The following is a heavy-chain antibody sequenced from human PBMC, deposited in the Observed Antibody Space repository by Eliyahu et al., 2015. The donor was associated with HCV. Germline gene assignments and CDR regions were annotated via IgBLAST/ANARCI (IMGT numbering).Heavy chain of an antibody. D-gene: IGHD6-13*01. Sequence: QVQLVESGGGVVQPGRSLRLSCVASGFSXXNYDXXXXRQAPGKGLEWVAVISSDANNKYSADSVKGRFTISRDNSRNTLSLQMNSLRPEDTAVYYCATGRRDYSSAWFVMDDKSRNEYWGQGTPVTVSS. J-gene: IGHJ4*02. CDR2: ISSDANNK. CDR3: ATGRRDYSSAWFVMDDKSRNEY. CDR1: GFSXXNYD. V-gene: IGHV3-30*03.